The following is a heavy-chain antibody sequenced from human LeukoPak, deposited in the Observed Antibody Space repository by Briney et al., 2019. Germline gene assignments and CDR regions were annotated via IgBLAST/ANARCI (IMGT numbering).Heavy chain of an antibody. J-gene: IGHJ4*02. CDR3: AKPAGAMTTVTYYFDY. D-gene: IGHD4-17*01. CDR1: GFTFSSYA. V-gene: IGHV3-23*01. Sequence: GASLRLSCAASGFTFSSYAMSWVRQAPGKGLEWVSAISGSGGSTYYADSVKGRFTISRDNSKNTLHLQMNSLRAEDTAVYYCAKPAGAMTTVTYYFDYWGQGTLVTVSS. CDR2: ISGSGGST.